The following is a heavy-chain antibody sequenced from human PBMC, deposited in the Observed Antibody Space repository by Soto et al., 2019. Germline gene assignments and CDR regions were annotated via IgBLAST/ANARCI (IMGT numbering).Heavy chain of an antibody. CDR3: ARGVENIVVVLDVFGYYGMDV. J-gene: IGHJ6*02. D-gene: IGHD2-2*01. CDR2: INAGNGNT. Sequence: XSVKVSCKASGYIFTSYAIYWVRQAPGQRLEWMGWINAGNGNTKYSQKLQGRVTFTGDTSASTAHMELSSLRSEDTAVYFCARGVENIVVVLDVFGYYGMDVWGQGTTVTVSS. CDR1: GYIFTSYA. V-gene: IGHV1-3*01.